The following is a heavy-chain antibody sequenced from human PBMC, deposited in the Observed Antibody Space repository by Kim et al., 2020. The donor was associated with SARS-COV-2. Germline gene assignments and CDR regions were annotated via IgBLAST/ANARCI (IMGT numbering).Heavy chain of an antibody. CDR3: AKISFSSSNWWSFDS. Sequence: GGSLRLSCAASGFTFSSYWTSWVRQAPGKGLEWVANIKEDGSAKHYVDSVKGRFTVSRDNAKNSLYLQMNSLRAEDTAIYYCAKISFSSSNWWSFDSWGQGTLVTVSS. CDR1: GFTFSSYW. J-gene: IGHJ4*02. V-gene: IGHV3-7*01. CDR2: IKEDGSAK. D-gene: IGHD6-13*01.